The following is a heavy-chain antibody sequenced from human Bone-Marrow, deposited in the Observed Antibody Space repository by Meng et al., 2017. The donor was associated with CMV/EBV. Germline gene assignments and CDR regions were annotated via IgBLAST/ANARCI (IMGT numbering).Heavy chain of an antibody. CDR2: IYYSGST. V-gene: IGHV4-59*01. D-gene: IGHD2-2*02. Sequence: SESISLTSTVSARSLSSYYWSWNRPPPGKGLEWIGYIYYSGSTNYNPSLKSRLTISVDTSKSQFALKLSSVTAADTAVYYCARLNRYCSSTSCYTPDAFYIWGQGNAGHRLL. J-gene: IGHJ3*02. CDR3: ARLNRYCSSTSCYTPDAFYI. CDR1: ARSLSSYY.